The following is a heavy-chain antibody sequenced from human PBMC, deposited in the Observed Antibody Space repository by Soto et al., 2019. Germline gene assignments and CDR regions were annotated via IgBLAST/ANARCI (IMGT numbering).Heavy chain of an antibody. CDR1: GGTFSSYA. J-gene: IGHJ2*01. V-gene: IGHV1-69*01. D-gene: IGHD2-8*01. Sequence: QVQLVQSGAEVKKPGSSVKVSCKASGGTFSSYAISWVRQAPGQGLEWMGGIIPSFGTANYAQKFQGRVTITADESTSTAYMELSSLSSEDTAVYYCARDVLNGVRPWGYFDLWGRGTLVTVSS. CDR2: IIPSFGTA. CDR3: ARDVLNGVRPWGYFDL.